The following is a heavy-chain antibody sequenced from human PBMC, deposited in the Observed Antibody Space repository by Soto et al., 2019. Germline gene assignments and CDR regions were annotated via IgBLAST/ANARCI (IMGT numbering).Heavy chain of an antibody. D-gene: IGHD2-2*01. V-gene: IGHV5-10-1*01. Sequence: GESLKISCKGSGYSFTSYWISWVRQMPGKGLEWMGRIDPSDSYTNYSPSFQGHVTISADKSISTAYLQWSSLKASDTAMYYCARPYCSSTSCYVSDYWGQGTLVTVSS. J-gene: IGHJ4*02. CDR2: IDPSDSYT. CDR1: GYSFTSYW. CDR3: ARPYCSSTSCYVSDY.